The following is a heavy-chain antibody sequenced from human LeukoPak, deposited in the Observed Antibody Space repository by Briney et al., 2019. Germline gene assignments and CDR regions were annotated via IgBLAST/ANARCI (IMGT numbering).Heavy chain of an antibody. J-gene: IGHJ4*02. CDR2: INHSGST. CDR3: ASSPERPQKRLRYFDY. Sequence: SETLSLTCAVYGGSFSGYYWSWIRQPPGKGLEWIGEINHSGSTNYNPSLKSRVTISVDTSKNQFSLKLSSVTAADTAVYYCASSPERPQKRLRYFDYWRQGTLVTVSS. CDR1: GGSFSGYY. D-gene: IGHD3-9*01. V-gene: IGHV4-34*01.